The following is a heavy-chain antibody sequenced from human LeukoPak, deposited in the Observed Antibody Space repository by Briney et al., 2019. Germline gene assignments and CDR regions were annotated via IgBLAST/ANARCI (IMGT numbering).Heavy chain of an antibody. V-gene: IGHV3-23*01. CDR2: ISGSGGST. D-gene: IGHD3-22*01. CDR1: GFTVSDNY. Sequence: GGSLRLSCAASGFTVSDNYMNWVRQAPGKGLEWVSAISGSGGSTYYADSVKGRFTISRDNSKNTLYLQMNSLRAEDTAVYYCARAYYDSSGNPDYWGQGTLVTVSS. J-gene: IGHJ4*02. CDR3: ARAYYDSSGNPDY.